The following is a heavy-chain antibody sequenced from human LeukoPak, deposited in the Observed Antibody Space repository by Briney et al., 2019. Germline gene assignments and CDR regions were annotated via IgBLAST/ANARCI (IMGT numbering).Heavy chain of an antibody. Sequence: SEALSLTCTVSVGSISSYYWSWIRQPPGKGLEWIGYIYYSGSTNYNPSLKSRVTISVATSKNQFSLKLSSVTAADTAVYYCASYYYDSSGYSAFDYWGQGTLVTVSS. CDR1: VGSISSYY. D-gene: IGHD3-22*01. CDR2: IYYSGST. CDR3: ASYYYDSSGYSAFDY. V-gene: IGHV4-59*01. J-gene: IGHJ4*02.